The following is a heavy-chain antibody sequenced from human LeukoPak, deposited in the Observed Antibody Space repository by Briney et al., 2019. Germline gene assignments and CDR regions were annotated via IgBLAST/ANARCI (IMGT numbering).Heavy chain of an antibody. J-gene: IGHJ4*02. CDR1: GGTFSSYT. CDR2: IIPILGIA. V-gene: IGHV1-69*02. Sequence: ASVKVSCKASGGTFSSYTISWVRQAPGQGLEWMGRIIPILGIANYAQKFQGRVTINADKSTSTAYMELSSLRSEDTAVYYCASSRDGYNYGGPFPFDYWGQGTLVTVSS. D-gene: IGHD5-24*01. CDR3: ASSRDGYNYGGPFPFDY.